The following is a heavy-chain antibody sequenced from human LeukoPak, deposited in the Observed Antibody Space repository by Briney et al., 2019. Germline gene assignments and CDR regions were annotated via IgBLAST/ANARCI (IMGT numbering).Heavy chain of an antibody. CDR1: GGSISSSTYY. V-gene: IGHV4-39*01. D-gene: IGHD3-9*01. CDR2: IYFSGST. J-gene: IGHJ4*02. Sequence: SETLSLTCTVSGGSISSSTYYWGWLRQPPGKGLEWIGSIYFSGSTYYNPSLKSRVTISVDTSKNQFSLKLSSVTAADTAVYYCARHDWAPYYYDYWGQGTLVTVSS. CDR3: ARHDWAPYYYDY.